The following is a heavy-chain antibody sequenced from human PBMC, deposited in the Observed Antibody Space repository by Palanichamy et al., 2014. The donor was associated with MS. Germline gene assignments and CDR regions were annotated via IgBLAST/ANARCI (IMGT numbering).Heavy chain of an antibody. CDR2: IYSGGST. J-gene: IGHJ3*02. Sequence: EVQLVESGGGLVQPGGSLRLSCAASGFTVSSNYMSWVRQAPGKGLEWVSVIYSGGSTYYADSVKGRFTISRDNSENTLYLQMSSLRAEDTAVYYCARDGYYYDSSGYDAFDIWGQGTMVTVSS. CDR3: ARDGYYYDSSGYDAFDI. D-gene: IGHD3-22*01. CDR1: GFTVSSNY. V-gene: IGHV3-66*01.